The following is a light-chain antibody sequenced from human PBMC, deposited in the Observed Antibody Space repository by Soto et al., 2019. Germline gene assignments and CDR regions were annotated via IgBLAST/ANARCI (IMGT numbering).Light chain of an antibody. CDR3: QHYNSYSEA. Sequence: DIQMTQSPSTLSASVGDTFTITCLASQTISGWLAWYQQRPGKSPNLLIFDASTLESGVPSRFSGSGSGTEFTLTISSLQPDDFATYYCQHYNSYSEAVGQGTQVEIK. V-gene: IGKV1-5*01. CDR2: DAS. CDR1: QTISGW. J-gene: IGKJ1*01.